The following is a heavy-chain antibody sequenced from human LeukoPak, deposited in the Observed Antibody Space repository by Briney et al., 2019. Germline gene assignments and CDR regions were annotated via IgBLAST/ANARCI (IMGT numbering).Heavy chain of an antibody. CDR1: GGFLGSDY. CDR2: IYDRGTT. D-gene: IGHD3-10*01. Sequence: PSETLSLTCTVSGGFLGSDYWTWIRQPPGKGLEWIGYIYDRGTTNYNPPLKSRVTISVDTSKNQFSLKLSSVTAADTAVYYCARASVLLSMDVWGKGTTVTISS. CDR3: ARASVLLSMDV. J-gene: IGHJ6*03. V-gene: IGHV4-59*01.